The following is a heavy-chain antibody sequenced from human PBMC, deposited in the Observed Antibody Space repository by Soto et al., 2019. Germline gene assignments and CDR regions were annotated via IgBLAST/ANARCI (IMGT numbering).Heavy chain of an antibody. CDR1: GYTFTSYG. J-gene: IGHJ4*02. D-gene: IGHD3-10*01. CDR3: ARGRYGEY. Sequence: QVHLVQSGAEVKKPGASVKVSCKGSGYTFTSYGITWVRQAPGQGLDWRGWISAHNGNTDYAQKLQGRVTVTRDTSTSTAYMELRSLRSDDTAVYYCARGRYGEYWGQGALVTVSS. CDR2: ISAHNGNT. V-gene: IGHV1-18*01.